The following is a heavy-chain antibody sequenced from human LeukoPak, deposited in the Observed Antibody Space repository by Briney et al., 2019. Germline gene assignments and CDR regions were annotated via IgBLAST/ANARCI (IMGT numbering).Heavy chain of an antibody. Sequence: ASVKVSFKASGGTFSSYAISWVRQAPGQGLEWMGGIIPIFGTANYAQKFQGRVTITTDESTSTAYMELSSLRSEDTAVYYCASVFQYYDFWSGFGWFDPWGQGTLVTVSS. CDR3: ASVFQYYDFWSGFGWFDP. CDR2: IIPIFGTA. CDR1: GGTFSSYA. V-gene: IGHV1-69*05. J-gene: IGHJ5*02. D-gene: IGHD3-3*01.